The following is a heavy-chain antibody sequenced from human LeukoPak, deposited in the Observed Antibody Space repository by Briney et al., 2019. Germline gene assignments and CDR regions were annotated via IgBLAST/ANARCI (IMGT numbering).Heavy chain of an antibody. CDR3: ARGSTYYYDSSGFYGAFDI. D-gene: IGHD3-22*01. CDR1: GFSFSFSD. Sequence: PGGSLRLSCAASGFSFSFSDMHWVRQAPGKGLEWVAFSRYDGSNEYYADSVTGRFTISRDYSKTTLYLQMNSLRDEDTALYYCARGSTYYYDSSGFYGAFDIWGQGTMVTVSS. J-gene: IGHJ3*02. CDR2: SRYDGSNE. V-gene: IGHV3-30*02.